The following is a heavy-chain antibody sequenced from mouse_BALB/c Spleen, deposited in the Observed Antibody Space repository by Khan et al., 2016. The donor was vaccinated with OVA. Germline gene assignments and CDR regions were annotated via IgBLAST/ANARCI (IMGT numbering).Heavy chain of an antibody. CDR3: ARDYGSSFEYLEV. D-gene: IGHD1-1*01. CDR1: GFSLTSYG. J-gene: IGHJ1*01. V-gene: IGHV2-9*02. Sequence: QVQLKESGPGLVAPSQSLSITCTVSGFSLTSYGVHWVRQPQGKGLEWLGLIWAGGSTNYNSALMSRLTINNDNSKSQVFLKMNSLQTDDTAMYYCARDYGSSFEYLEVWGAGTTVTVSS. CDR2: IWAGGST.